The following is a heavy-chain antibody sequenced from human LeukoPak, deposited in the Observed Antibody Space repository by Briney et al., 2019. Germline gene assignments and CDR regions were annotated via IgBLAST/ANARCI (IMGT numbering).Heavy chain of an antibody. CDR3: ARVYCGGDCYSGPYGMDV. CDR1: GYSFTSYW. J-gene: IGHJ6*02. CDR2: IYPGDSDI. V-gene: IGHV5-51*01. D-gene: IGHD2-21*02. Sequence: GESLKISCKGSGYSFTSYWIGWVRQMPGKGLEWMGIIYPGDSDIRYSPSFQGQVTISADKSIGTAYLQWSSLKASDTAMYYCARVYCGGDCYSGPYGMDVWGQGTTVTVSS.